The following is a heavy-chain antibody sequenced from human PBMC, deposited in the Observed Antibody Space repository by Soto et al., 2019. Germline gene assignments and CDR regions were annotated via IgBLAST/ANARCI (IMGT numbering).Heavy chain of an antibody. Sequence: SVKVSCKVSGGHFSSYAISWVRQAPEQGLEWMGGIIPIFGTANYAQKFPGRVTITADGSTSTAYMRRSSLRSEAKAVYYCARVAHYDDSSGYCRWGEGRRVTVSS. J-gene: IGHJ3*01. V-gene: IGHV1-69*13. D-gene: IGHD3-22*01. CDR1: GGHFSSYA. CDR2: IIPIFGTA. CDR3: ARVAHYDDSSGYCR.